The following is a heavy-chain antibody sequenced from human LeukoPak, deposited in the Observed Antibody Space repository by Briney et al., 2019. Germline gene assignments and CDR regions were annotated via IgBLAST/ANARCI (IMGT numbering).Heavy chain of an antibody. CDR2: INPGDSEI. Sequence: GESLKISCKGSGYSFTNSWIGWVRQMPGKGLELMGIINPGDSEIRYSPSFQGQVTISVDKSISTAYLQWSSLKASDTAMYYCSRQGCTTTSCHTIDSWGQGTLVSVPS. CDR1: GYSFTNSW. D-gene: IGHD2-2*02. J-gene: IGHJ4*02. V-gene: IGHV5-51*01. CDR3: SRQGCTTTSCHTIDS.